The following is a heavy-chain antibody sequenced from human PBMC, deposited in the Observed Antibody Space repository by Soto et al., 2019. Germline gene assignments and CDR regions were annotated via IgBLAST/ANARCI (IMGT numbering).Heavy chain of an antibody. Sequence: GGSLRLSCAASGFTFSSYWMHWVRQAPGKGLVLVSRINSDGSSTSYADSVKGRFTIFRDNAKNTLYLQMNSLRAEDTAVYYCAREIRQRDYDFWSGKNGMDVWGQGTTVTVSS. CDR2: INSDGSST. CDR1: GFTFSSYW. V-gene: IGHV3-74*01. J-gene: IGHJ6*02. CDR3: AREIRQRDYDFWSGKNGMDV. D-gene: IGHD3-3*01.